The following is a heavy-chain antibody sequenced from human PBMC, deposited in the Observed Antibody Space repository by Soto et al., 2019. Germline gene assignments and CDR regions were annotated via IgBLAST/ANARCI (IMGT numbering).Heavy chain of an antibody. CDR1: GGSMSTSSNY. J-gene: IGHJ4*02. V-gene: IGHV4-39*01. CDR3: VRGTPRRHVY. Sequence: SETLSLTCTVSGGSMSTSSNYWGWIRQPPGKGLEWIGSIYYSGTTYYNPSLKSRVTISVDTSKKQFSLKLTSVTAADTSIYYCVRGTPRRHVYWGQGTLVTVSS. D-gene: IGHD1-1*01. CDR2: IYYSGTT.